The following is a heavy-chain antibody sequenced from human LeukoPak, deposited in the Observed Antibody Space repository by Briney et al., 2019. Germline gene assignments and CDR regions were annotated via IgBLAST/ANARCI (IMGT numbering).Heavy chain of an antibody. CDR3: ARAGYSYGPANNWFDP. CDR1: GGTFSSYA. Sequence: SVKVSCKASGGTFSSYAISWVRQAPGQGLEWMGGIIPIFGTANYAQKFQGRVTITTDESTSTAYMELSSLRSEDTAVYYCARAGYSYGPANNWFDPWGQGTPVTVSS. CDR2: IIPIFGTA. D-gene: IGHD5-18*01. J-gene: IGHJ5*02. V-gene: IGHV1-69*05.